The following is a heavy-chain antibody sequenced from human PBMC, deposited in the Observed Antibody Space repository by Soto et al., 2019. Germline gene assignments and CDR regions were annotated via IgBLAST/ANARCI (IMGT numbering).Heavy chain of an antibody. D-gene: IGHD3-10*01. V-gene: IGHV3-30*03. Sequence: QVQLVESGGGVVQPGTSLRLSCVASGFGFNFFGIHWVRQAPGKGLEWVAGISGDASRIYYADDLKGRVTISRVNSENTLYLQMNSLRPEDTALYYCARDRDAGWFVVDVWGQGTTVTV. CDR2: ISGDASRI. CDR3: ARDRDAGWFVVDV. CDR1: GFGFNFFG. J-gene: IGHJ6*02.